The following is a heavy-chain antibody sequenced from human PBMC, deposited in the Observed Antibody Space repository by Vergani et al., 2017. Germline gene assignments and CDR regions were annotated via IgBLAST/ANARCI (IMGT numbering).Heavy chain of an antibody. V-gene: IGHV4-39*01. CDR3: ARLDVEWELLAGY. J-gene: IGHJ4*02. CDR1: GGSISSSSYY. Sequence: QVQLQESGPGLVKPSETLSLTCTVSGGSISSSSYYWGWIRQPPGKGLEWIGSIYYSGSTYYNPSLKSRVTISVDTSKNQFSLKLSSVTAADTAVYYCARLDVEWELLAGYWGQGTLVTVSS. CDR2: IYYSGST. D-gene: IGHD1-26*01.